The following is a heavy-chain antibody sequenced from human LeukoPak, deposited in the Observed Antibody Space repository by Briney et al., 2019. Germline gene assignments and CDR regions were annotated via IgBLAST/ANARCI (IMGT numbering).Heavy chain of an antibody. Sequence: GASVKVSCKASGYTFTSYAMNWVRQAPGQGLEWMGIINPSGGSTSYAQKFQGRVTMTRDMSTSTVYMELSSLRSEDTAVYYCARDLRWLDYWGQGTLVTVSP. J-gene: IGHJ4*02. CDR3: ARDLRWLDY. D-gene: IGHD4-23*01. CDR2: INPSGGST. V-gene: IGHV1-46*01. CDR1: GYTFTSYA.